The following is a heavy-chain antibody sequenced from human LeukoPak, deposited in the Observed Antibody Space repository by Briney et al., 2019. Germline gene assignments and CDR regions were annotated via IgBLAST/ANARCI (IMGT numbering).Heavy chain of an antibody. CDR1: GFTFSSYG. V-gene: IGHV3-30*18. J-gene: IGHJ4*02. CDR3: AKDLGYCSGGSCYPDDY. D-gene: IGHD2-15*01. Sequence: GGSLRLSCAASGFTFSSYGMHWVRQAPGKGLEWVAVISYDGSNKYYADSVKGRFTISRDNSKNTLYLQMNSLRAEDTAVYYCAKDLGYCSGGSCYPDDYWGQGTLVTVSS. CDR2: ISYDGSNK.